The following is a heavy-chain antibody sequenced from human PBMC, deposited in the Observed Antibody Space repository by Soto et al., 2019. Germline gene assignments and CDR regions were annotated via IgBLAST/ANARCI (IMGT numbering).Heavy chain of an antibody. J-gene: IGHJ4*02. CDR3: ARHVDSTRAYYFDY. CDR2: IYYSGTT. V-gene: IGHV4-59*01. CDR1: GGSISSYY. Sequence: PSETLSLTCTVSGGSISSYYWSWIRQPPGKGLDWIGYIYYSGTTDYNPSLKSRVTISVDRSKNQFSLKLNSVTAADTAVYYCARHVDSTRAYYFDYWGQGTLVTVSS. D-gene: IGHD5-18*01.